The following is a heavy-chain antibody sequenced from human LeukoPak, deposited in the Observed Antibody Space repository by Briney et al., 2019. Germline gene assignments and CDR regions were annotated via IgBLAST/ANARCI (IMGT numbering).Heavy chain of an antibody. CDR2: IRIKAYGGTT. V-gene: IGHV3-49*03. J-gene: IGHJ4*02. D-gene: IGHD3-10*01. CDR1: GLTFGDYA. Sequence: GGSLRLSCTASGLTFGDYAMSWFRQAPGKGREWVGFIRIKAYGGTTAYAASVKGRFTISRDDSKSIAYLQMNSLKTEDTAVYYCTSGTCVLLWFGELFDYWGQGTLVTVSS. CDR3: TSGTCVLLWFGELFDY.